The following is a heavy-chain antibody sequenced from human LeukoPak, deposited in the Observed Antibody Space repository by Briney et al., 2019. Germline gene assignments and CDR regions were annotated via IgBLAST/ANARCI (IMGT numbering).Heavy chain of an antibody. D-gene: IGHD6-19*01. V-gene: IGHV3-33*07. Sequence: GGSLRLSYLASGFTFDTFGMYWARQAPGKGLEWVAVIWHDGSNKYYTDSVKGRFTISRDNSKNTLYLQMNSLRAEDTAVYYCARDRSTGSYFFFDYWGQGVLVTVSS. CDR2: IWHDGSNK. J-gene: IGHJ4*02. CDR3: ARDRSTGSYFFFDY. CDR1: GFTFDTFG.